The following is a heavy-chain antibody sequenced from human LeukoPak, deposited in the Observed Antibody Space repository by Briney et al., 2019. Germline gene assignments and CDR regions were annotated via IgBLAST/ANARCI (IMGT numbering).Heavy chain of an antibody. CDR1: GGSISSGSYY. CDR2: IYTSGST. Sequence: SETLSLTCTVSGGSISSGSYYWSWIRQPAGKGLEWIGRIYTSGSTNYNPSLKSRVTISVDTSKNQFSLKLSSVTAADTAVYYCARVWGSGADAFDIWGQGTMVTVSS. V-gene: IGHV4-61*02. CDR3: ARVWGSGADAFDI. D-gene: IGHD7-27*01. J-gene: IGHJ3*02.